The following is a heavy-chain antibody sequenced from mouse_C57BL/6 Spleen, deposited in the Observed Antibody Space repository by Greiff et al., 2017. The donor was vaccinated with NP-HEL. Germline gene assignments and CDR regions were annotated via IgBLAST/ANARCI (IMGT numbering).Heavy chain of an antibody. V-gene: IGHV1-82*01. CDR2: IYPGDGDT. CDR3: ARQLRPHAMDY. D-gene: IGHD3-2*02. CDR1: GYAFSSSW. Sequence: QVQLQQSGPELVKPGASVKISCKASGYAFSSSWMNWVKQRPGKGLEWIGRIYPGDGDTNYNGKFKGKATLTADKSSSTAYMQLSSLTSEDSAVYFCARQLRPHAMDYWGQGTTLTVSS. J-gene: IGHJ2*01.